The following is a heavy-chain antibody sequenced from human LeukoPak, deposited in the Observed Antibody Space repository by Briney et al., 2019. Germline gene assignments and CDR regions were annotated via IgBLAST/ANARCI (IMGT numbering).Heavy chain of an antibody. J-gene: IGHJ6*03. Sequence: PGGSLRLSCAASGFTFSSYGMHWVRQAPGKGLEWVAFIRYDGSNKYYADSVKGRFTISRDNSKNTLYLQMNSLRAEDTAVYYCAKLTGDPLLDYYYYMDVWGKGTTVTVSS. CDR2: IRYDGSNK. CDR3: AKLTGDPLLDYYYYMDV. CDR1: GFTFSSYG. V-gene: IGHV3-30*02. D-gene: IGHD7-27*01.